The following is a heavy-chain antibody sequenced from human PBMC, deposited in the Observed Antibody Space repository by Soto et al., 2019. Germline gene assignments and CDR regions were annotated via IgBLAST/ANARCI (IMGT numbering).Heavy chain of an antibody. D-gene: IGHD2-2*01. CDR1: GGSISSYY. V-gene: IGHV4-59*12. J-gene: IGHJ6*04. CDR2: IYYSGST. CDR3: ARGYCSSTSCRLDV. Sequence: PSETLSLTCTVSGGSISSYYWSWIRQPPGKGLEWIGYIYYSGSTNYNPSLKSRVTISVDTSKNQFSLKLSSVTAAATAVYYCARGYCSSTSCRLDVWGKGTTVTVSS.